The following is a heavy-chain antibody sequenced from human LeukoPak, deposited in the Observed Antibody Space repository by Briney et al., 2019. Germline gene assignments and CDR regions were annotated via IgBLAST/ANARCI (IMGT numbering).Heavy chain of an antibody. CDR3: ARVCRFRSGSYYFDY. CDR1: GVSISSGGYY. CDR2: IYHSGST. J-gene: IGHJ4*02. D-gene: IGHD1-26*01. Sequence: PSETLSLTCTVSGVSISSGGYYWSWIRQPPGKGLEWIGEIYHSGSTNYNPSLKSRVTISVDKSKNQFSLKLSSVTAADTAVYYCARVCRFRSGSYYFDYWGQGTLVTVSS. V-gene: IGHV4-39*07.